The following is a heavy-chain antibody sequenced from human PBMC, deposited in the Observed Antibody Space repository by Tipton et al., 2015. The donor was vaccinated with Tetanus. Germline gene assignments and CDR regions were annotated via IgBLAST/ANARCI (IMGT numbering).Heavy chain of an antibody. Sequence: SLRLSCVDSAITFSTYAMSWVRQAPGKGLEWVSGISRSGGSTYYAESVKRLFTISRVNSQRTLFLQMSSLTAEDTAVYFCANMDTYFYRGRDVWGQGTAVTVSS. CDR3: ANMDTYFYRGRDV. J-gene: IGHJ6*02. V-gene: IGHV3-23*01. CDR2: ISRSGGST. D-gene: IGHD3-10*01. CDR1: AITFSTYA.